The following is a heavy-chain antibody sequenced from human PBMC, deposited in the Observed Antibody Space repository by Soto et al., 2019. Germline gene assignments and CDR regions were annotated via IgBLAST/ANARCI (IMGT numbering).Heavy chain of an antibody. CDR3: AREAGIGVNKCFDP. CDR2: ISESGDNT. V-gene: IGHV3-23*01. CDR1: GFTFSSYA. Sequence: PGGSLRLSCAASGFTFSSYAISWVRLAPGRGLEWVSAISESGDNTYYADSVKGRFTISRDNYKNTLDLQMNSLRAEDTAVYYCAREAGIGVNKCFDPWGQGTQVTVSS. D-gene: IGHD1-26*01. J-gene: IGHJ5*02.